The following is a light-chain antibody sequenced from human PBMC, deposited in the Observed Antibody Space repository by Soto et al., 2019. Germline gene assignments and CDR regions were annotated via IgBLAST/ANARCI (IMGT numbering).Light chain of an antibody. J-gene: IGKJ1*01. CDR1: QSISSW. CDR2: DAS. CDR3: QQYET. V-gene: IGKV1-5*01. Sequence: DIQMTQSPSTLSASVGDRVTITCRASQSISSWLAWYQQKPGKAPKLLIYDASSLESGVPSRFSGSGSGKEFTLTISSLQPDDFATYYCQQYETFGQGTKVEIK.